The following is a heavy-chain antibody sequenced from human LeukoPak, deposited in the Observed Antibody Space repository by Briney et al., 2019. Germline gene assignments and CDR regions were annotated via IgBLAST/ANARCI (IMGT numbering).Heavy chain of an antibody. CDR2: ISYDGSNK. J-gene: IGHJ6*02. V-gene: IGHV3-30*04. D-gene: IGHD3-10*01. Sequence: GGSLRLSCAASGFTFSSYAMHWVRQAPGKGLEWVAVISYDGSNKYYADSVKGRFTISRDNSKNTLYLQMNSLRAEDTAVYYCARDLRPGTYYYYGMDVWGQGTTVTVS. CDR1: GFTFSSYA. CDR3: ARDLRPGTYYYYGMDV.